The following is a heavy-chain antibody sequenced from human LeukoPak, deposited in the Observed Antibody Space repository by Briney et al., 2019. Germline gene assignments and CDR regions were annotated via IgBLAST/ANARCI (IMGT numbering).Heavy chain of an antibody. CDR3: ARHEDTAMVFPA. V-gene: IGHV4-59*08. CDR2: IYYSGST. J-gene: IGHJ5*02. D-gene: IGHD5-18*01. CDR1: GGSISSYY. Sequence: SETLSLTCTVSGGSISSYYWSWIRQPPGKGLERIGYIYYSGSTNYNPSLKSRVTISVDTSKNQFSLKLSSVTAADTAVYYCARHEDTAMVFPAWGQGTLVTVSS.